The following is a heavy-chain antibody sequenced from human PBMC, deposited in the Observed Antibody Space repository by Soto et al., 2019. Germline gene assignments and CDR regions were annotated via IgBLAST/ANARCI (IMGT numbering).Heavy chain of an antibody. CDR1: GGSISSDY. V-gene: IGHV4-4*07. CDR3: GKTVGSGSTPRTFDI. CDR2: IYTSGST. J-gene: IGHJ3*02. D-gene: IGHD1-26*01. Sequence: SETLPLTCTVSGGSISSDYWSWIRQPAGKGLGWIGRIYTSGSTNYNPSLKSRVTMSVDASKNQFPLKLSSVTAADTAVYYCGKTVGSGSTPRTFDIWGQGTMVTVS.